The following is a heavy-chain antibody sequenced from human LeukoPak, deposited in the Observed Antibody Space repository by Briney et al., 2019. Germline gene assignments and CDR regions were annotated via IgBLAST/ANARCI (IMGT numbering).Heavy chain of an antibody. D-gene: IGHD3-22*01. CDR1: GAHISNYY. CDR2: LHASEST. V-gene: IGHV4-4*07. CDR3: ASLSSGAAFDV. Sequence: SETLSLTCTVSGAHISNYYWTWVRQSAAQGLEWIGRLHASESTIYNPSLKSRVTMSIDTSKDQLSLTLTSVTAADSAVYYWASLSSGAAFDVWGQGTVVTVSS. J-gene: IGHJ3*01.